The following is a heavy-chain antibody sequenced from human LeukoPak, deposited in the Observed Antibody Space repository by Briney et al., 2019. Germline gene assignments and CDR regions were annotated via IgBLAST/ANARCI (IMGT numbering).Heavy chain of an antibody. Sequence: SETLSLTCAVSGGSISSGGYSWSWIRQPPGKGLEWIGYIYHSGSIYYNPSLKGRVTISVDRSKNQFSLKLSSVTAADTAVYYCARRGSGYCSSTSCYPPYFDYWGQGTLVTVSS. CDR2: IYHSGSI. D-gene: IGHD2-2*01. CDR3: ARRGSGYCSSTSCYPPYFDY. J-gene: IGHJ4*02. CDR1: GGSISSGGYS. V-gene: IGHV4-30-2*01.